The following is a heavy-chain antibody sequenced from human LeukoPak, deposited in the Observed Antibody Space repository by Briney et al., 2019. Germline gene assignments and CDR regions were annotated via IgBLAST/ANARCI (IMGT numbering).Heavy chain of an antibody. Sequence: ASVKVSCKASGYTFTSYGISWVRQAPGRGLEWMGWISAYNGNTNYAQKLQGRVTMTTDTSTSTAYMELRSLRSDDTAVYYCVSTVTPYYFDYWGQGTLVTVSS. J-gene: IGHJ4*02. CDR2: ISAYNGNT. CDR3: VSTVTPYYFDY. D-gene: IGHD4-17*01. V-gene: IGHV1-18*01. CDR1: GYTFTSYG.